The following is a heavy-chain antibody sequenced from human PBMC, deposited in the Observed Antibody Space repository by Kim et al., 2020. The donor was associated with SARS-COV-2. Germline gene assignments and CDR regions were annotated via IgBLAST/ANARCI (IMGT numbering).Heavy chain of an antibody. V-gene: IGHV2-5*01. CDR3: AHSKLRYYYGMDV. D-gene: IGHD1-7*01. J-gene: IGHJ6*02. Sequence: YSPPLKSRHTITKDTSKNQVVLTMTNMDPMDTATYYCAHSKLRYYYGMDVWGQGTTVTVSS.